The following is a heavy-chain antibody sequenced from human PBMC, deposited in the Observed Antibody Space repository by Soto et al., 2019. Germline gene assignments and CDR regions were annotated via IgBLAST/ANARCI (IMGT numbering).Heavy chain of an antibody. V-gene: IGHV4-31*02. CDR3: ARGIAAAGVDY. Sequence: SETLSLTCTVSGGSISSGGYYWSWIRQHPGKGLEWIGYIYYSGSTYYNPSLKSRVTISVDTSKNQFSLKLSSVTAADTAGYYCARGIAAAGVDYGGQGTLATV. CDR1: GGSISSGGYY. J-gene: IGHJ4*02. D-gene: IGHD6-13*01. CDR2: IYYSGST.